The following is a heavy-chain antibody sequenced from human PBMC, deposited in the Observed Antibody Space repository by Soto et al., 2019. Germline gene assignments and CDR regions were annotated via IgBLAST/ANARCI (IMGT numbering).Heavy chain of an antibody. CDR2: INHSGST. V-gene: IGHV4-34*01. J-gene: IGHJ6*02. Sequence: SETLSLTCAVYGGSFSGYYWSWIRQPPGKGLEWIGEINHSGSTNYNPSLKSRVTISVDTSKNQFSLKLSSVTAADTAVYYCARGWPMVRGYYYYYYGMDVWGQGTTVTVSS. D-gene: IGHD3-10*01. CDR1: GGSFSGYY. CDR3: ARGWPMVRGYYYYYYGMDV.